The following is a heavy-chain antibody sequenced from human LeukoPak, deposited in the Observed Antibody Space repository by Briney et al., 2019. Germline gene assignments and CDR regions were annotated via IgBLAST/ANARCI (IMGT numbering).Heavy chain of an antibody. CDR2: INPNSGNT. V-gene: IGHV1-2*02. J-gene: IGHJ6*03. D-gene: IGHD2-8*01. CDR3: ARNGAPGPHYYYMDV. Sequence: ASVKVSCKASGYTFTGYYMHWVRQAPGQGLEWMGRINPNSGNTNFAQKFQGRVTMTRDTAISTAYMELSRLKSDDTAVYYCARNGAPGPHYYYMDVWGKGTTVTVSS. CDR1: GYTFTGYY.